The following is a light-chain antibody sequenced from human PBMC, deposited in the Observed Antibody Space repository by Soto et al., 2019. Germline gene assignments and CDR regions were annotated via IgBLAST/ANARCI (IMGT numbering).Light chain of an antibody. J-gene: IGLJ2*01. V-gene: IGLV1-40*01. CDR1: SSSIGADYD. CDR3: QSYDSSLSVV. Sequence: QSVLTQPPSVSGAPGQRVTISCTGSSSSIGADYDVHWYQQLPGTAPKLLIYGNSNRPSGVPDRFSGSKSGTSASLAITGLQAEDEADYYCQSYDSSLSVVFGGGTQLTVL. CDR2: GNS.